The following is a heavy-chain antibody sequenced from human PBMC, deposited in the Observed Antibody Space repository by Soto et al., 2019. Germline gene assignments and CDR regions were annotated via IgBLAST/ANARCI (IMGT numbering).Heavy chain of an antibody. Sequence: ASVKVSCKASGGTFSSYAISWVRQAPGQGLEWMGGIIPIFGTANYAQKFQGRVTITADESTSTAYMELSSLRSEDTAVYYCASSSSPLYNWFDPWGQGTLVTVSS. CDR1: GGTFSSYA. CDR3: ASSSSPLYNWFDP. D-gene: IGHD6-6*01. V-gene: IGHV1-69*13. CDR2: IIPIFGTA. J-gene: IGHJ5*02.